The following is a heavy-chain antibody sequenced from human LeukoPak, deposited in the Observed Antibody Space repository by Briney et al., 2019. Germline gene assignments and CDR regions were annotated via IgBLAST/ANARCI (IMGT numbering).Heavy chain of an antibody. V-gene: IGHV1-2*06. CDR3: ARISGSYKGNTFDY. CDR1: GYTFTGYY. Sequence: ASVKVSCKASGYTFTGYYMHWVRQAPGQGLEWMGRINPNSGGTNYAQKFQGRVTMTRDTSISTAYMELSRLRSDDTAVYYRARISGSYKGNTFDYWGQGTLVTVSS. CDR2: INPNSGGT. D-gene: IGHD1-26*01. J-gene: IGHJ4*02.